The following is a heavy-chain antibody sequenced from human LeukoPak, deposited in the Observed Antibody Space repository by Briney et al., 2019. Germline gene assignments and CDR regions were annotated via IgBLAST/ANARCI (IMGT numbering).Heavy chain of an antibody. CDR1: GYTFTGYY. J-gene: IGHJ6*02. Sequence: ASVKVSCKASGYTFTGYYMHWVRQAPGQGLEWMGWINPNSGGTNYAQKFQGRVTMTRDTSISTAYMELSRLRSDDTAVYYCARVYSGYDYHYYGMDVWGQGTTVTVSS. CDR2: INPNSGGT. D-gene: IGHD5-12*01. V-gene: IGHV1-2*02. CDR3: ARVYSGYDYHYYGMDV.